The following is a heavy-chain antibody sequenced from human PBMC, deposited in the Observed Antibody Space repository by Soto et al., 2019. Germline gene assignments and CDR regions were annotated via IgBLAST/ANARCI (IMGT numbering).Heavy chain of an antibody. J-gene: IGHJ4*02. V-gene: IGHV3-30*04. CDR3: AREGQPAAGTTPHN. D-gene: IGHD6-13*01. Sequence: GGSLRLSCAASGFNFSSYAMHWVRQAPGKGLEWVAVISYDGGKKYYADSVKGRFTISRDNSQNTLYGEMTSLSAEETAVYYCAREGQPAAGTTPHNWGQGTLVTVSS. CDR2: ISYDGGKK. CDR1: GFNFSSYA.